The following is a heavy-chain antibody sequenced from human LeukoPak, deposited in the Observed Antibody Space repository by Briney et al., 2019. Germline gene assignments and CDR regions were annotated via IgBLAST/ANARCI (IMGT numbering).Heavy chain of an antibody. CDR2: INHSGNT. D-gene: IGHD1-26*01. Sequence: PSETLSLTCAVYGGSFSGYYWSWIRQPPGKGLEWTGEINHSGNTKYNPSLKSRVTISVDTSKNQLSLKLRSVTAADTAVYYCARSPTEDDDWGQGTLVTVSS. CDR3: ARSPTEDDD. J-gene: IGHJ4*02. V-gene: IGHV4-34*01. CDR1: GGSFSGYY.